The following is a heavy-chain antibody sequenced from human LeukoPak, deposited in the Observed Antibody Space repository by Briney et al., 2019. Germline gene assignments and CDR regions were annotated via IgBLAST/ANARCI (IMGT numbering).Heavy chain of an antibody. CDR2: IYTSGST. CDR1: GGSISSGSYY. Sequence: SETLSLTCTVSGGSISSGSYYWSWIRQPAGKGLEWIGRIYTSGSTNYNPSLKSRVTISVDTSKNQFSLKLSSVTAADTAVYYCARQITMVRGVIIEWFDPWGQGTLVTVSS. CDR3: ARQITMVRGVIIEWFDP. D-gene: IGHD3-10*01. V-gene: IGHV4-61*02. J-gene: IGHJ5*02.